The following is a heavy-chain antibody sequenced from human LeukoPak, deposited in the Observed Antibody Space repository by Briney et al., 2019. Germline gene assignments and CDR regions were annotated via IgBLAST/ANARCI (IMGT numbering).Heavy chain of an antibody. CDR1: GFTFSSYS. V-gene: IGHV3-64*02. D-gene: IGHD3-10*01. CDR3: ARMTLYGSGTVH. CDR2: ISSNGGST. Sequence: SGGSLRLSCAASGFTFSSYSMHWVRQAPGKGLEYVSGISSNGGSTWYAGSVKGRLTISRDNSKNTVNLQLGSLRIEDTAVYHCARMTLYGSGTVHWGQGILVTVSS. J-gene: IGHJ4*02.